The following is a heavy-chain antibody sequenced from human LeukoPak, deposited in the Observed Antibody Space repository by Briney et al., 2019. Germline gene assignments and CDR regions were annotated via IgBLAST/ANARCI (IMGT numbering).Heavy chain of an antibody. Sequence: ASVKVSCKASGYTFTSYYMHWVRQAPGQGLEWMGIINPSGGSTSYAQKFQGRVTMTRDTSTSTVYMELSSLRSEDTAVYYCARDGMVRGVISAFDIWGQGTMVTVSS. CDR2: INPSGGST. V-gene: IGHV1-46*01. CDR3: ARDGMVRGVISAFDI. CDR1: GYTFTSYY. J-gene: IGHJ3*02. D-gene: IGHD3-10*01.